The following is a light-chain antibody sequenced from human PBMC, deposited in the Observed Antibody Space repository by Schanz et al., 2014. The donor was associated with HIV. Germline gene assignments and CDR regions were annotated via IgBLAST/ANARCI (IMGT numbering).Light chain of an antibody. Sequence: QSALTQPASVSGSPGQSITISCTGTSSDVGSYNLVSWSQQHPGKAPKLMVYDVSNRPSGVSNRFSGSKSGNTASLTFPGLQAEDEADYYCCSYAGTSTLVVFGGGTKLTVL. CDR2: DVS. J-gene: IGLJ2*01. CDR3: CSYAGTSTLVV. CDR1: SSDVGSYNL. V-gene: IGLV2-23*02.